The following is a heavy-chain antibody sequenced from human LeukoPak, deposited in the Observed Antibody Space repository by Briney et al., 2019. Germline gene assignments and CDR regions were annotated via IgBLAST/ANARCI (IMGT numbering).Heavy chain of an antibody. J-gene: IGHJ3*02. CDR2: IYYSGST. Sequence: SETLSLTCTVSGGSISSYYWSWLRQPPGKGLEWIGYIYYSGSTNYNPSLKSRVTISVDTSKNQFSLKLSSVTAADTAVYYCARGAIVLRYFDWLLGNAFDIWGQGTMVTVSS. CDR3: ARGAIVLRYFDWLLGNAFDI. CDR1: GGSISSYY. V-gene: IGHV4-59*01. D-gene: IGHD3-9*01.